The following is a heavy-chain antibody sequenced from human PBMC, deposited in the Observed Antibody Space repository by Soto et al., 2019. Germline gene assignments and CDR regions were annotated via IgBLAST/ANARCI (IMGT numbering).Heavy chain of an antibody. CDR1: GGTFSSYA. D-gene: IGHD2-2*01. CDR3: ARSQGSSTSLAIYYYYYYGMDV. V-gene: IGHV1-69*01. J-gene: IGHJ6*02. CDR2: IIPISETT. Sequence: QVQLVQSGAEVKKPGSSVKVSCKASGGTFSSYAISWVRQAPGQGLEWMGGIIPISETTNYAQKFQGRVTITADEPKSTAYMELSSLRSEDTAVYYCARSQGSSTSLAIYYYYYYGMDVWGQGTTVTVSS.